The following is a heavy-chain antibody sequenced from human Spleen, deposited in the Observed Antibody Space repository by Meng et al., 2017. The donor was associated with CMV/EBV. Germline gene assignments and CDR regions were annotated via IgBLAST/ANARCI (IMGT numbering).Heavy chain of an antibody. D-gene: IGHD3-3*01. V-gene: IGHV1-69*02. CDR2: IIPILGIA. Sequence: SVKVSCKASGGTFSSYTISWVRQAPGQGLEWMGRIIPILGIANYAQKFQGRVTITADKSTGTAYMELSSLRSEDTAVYYCARGAFNDFWSGLPHYNWGQGTLVTVSS. CDR3: ARGAFNDFWSGLPHYN. CDR1: GGTFSSYT. J-gene: IGHJ4*02.